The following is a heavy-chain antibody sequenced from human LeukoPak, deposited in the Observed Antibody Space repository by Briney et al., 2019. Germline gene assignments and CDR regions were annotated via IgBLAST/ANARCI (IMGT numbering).Heavy chain of an antibody. CDR3: ARCDPYSSAFDY. Sequence: SVKVSCKASGGTFSSYAISWVRQAPGQGLEWMGRIIPILGIANYAQKFQGRVTITADKSTSTAYMELSSLRSEDTAVYYCARCDPYSSAFDYWGQGTLVTVTS. V-gene: IGHV1-69*04. CDR2: IIPILGIA. D-gene: IGHD6-25*01. CDR1: GGTFSSYA. J-gene: IGHJ4*02.